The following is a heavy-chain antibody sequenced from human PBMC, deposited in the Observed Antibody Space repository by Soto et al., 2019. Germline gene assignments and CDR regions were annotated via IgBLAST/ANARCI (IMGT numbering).Heavy chain of an antibody. Sequence: QVQLQQWGAGLLKPSETLSLTCAVYGGSFSGYYWSWIRQPPGKGLEWIGEINHSGSTNYNPSLKSRVTISVDTSKNQFSLKLSSVTAADTAVYYCARGGEIAVAGTIRGPVYYFDYWGQGTLVTVSS. D-gene: IGHD6-19*01. CDR1: GGSFSGYY. CDR2: INHSGST. CDR3: ARGGEIAVAGTIRGPVYYFDY. V-gene: IGHV4-34*01. J-gene: IGHJ4*02.